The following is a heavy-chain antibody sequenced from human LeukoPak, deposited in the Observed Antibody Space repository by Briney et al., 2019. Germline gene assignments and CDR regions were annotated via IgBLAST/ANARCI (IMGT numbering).Heavy chain of an antibody. CDR1: GYTFTNYD. Sequence: GASVKVSCKASGYTFTNYDISWVRQAPGQGREWMEWISAYNGNTNYAQKFQGRVTMTTDPSTTTAYMELRTLKSDDTAVYFCARGLIAAAGMDVWGKGTTVTVSS. D-gene: IGHD6-13*01. CDR2: ISAYNGNT. CDR3: ARGLIAAAGMDV. J-gene: IGHJ6*04. V-gene: IGHV1-18*01.